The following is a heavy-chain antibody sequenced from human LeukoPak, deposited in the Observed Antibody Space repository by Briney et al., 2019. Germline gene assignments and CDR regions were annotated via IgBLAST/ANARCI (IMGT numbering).Heavy chain of an antibody. J-gene: IGHJ5*02. CDR2: IKQDGSEK. D-gene: IGHD3-10*01. V-gene: IGHV3-7*01. CDR3: ARVGMEIWFGELLPRNRENWFDP. Sequence: PGGSLRLSCAASGFTFSSYWMSWVRQAPGKGLEWVANIKQDGSEKYYVDSVKGRFTISRDNAKNSLYLQMNSLRAEDTAVYYCARVGMEIWFGELLPRNRENWFDPWGQGTLVTVSS. CDR1: GFTFSSYW.